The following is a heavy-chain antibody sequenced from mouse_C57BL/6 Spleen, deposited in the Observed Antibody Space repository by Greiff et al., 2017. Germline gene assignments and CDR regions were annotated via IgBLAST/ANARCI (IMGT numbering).Heavy chain of an antibody. CDR3: ARYYAMYY. CDR1: GYAFSSSW. J-gene: IGHJ4*01. Sequence: QVQLQQSGPELVKPGASVKISCKASGYAFSSSWMNWVKQRPGKGLEWIGRIYPGDGDTNYNGKCKGKATLTADKYSSTAYMQLSSLTSEDSAVYFYARYYAMYYWGQGPPATVSS. V-gene: IGHV1-82*01. CDR2: IYPGDGDT.